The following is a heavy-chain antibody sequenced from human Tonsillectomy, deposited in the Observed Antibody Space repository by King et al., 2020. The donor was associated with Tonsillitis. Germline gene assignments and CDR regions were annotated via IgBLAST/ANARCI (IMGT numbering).Heavy chain of an antibody. CDR3: AREGDSSGLYHGWFDP. V-gene: IGHV4-31*03. D-gene: IGHD3-22*01. Sequence: VQLQESGPGLVKPSQTLSLTCTVSGGSISSGGYYWSWVRQHPGKGLEWIGYIYYSGSTYYNPSLPSRVTISVDTSKNQFSLKLTSVTAADTAVYCCAREGDSSGLYHGWFDPWGQGTLVTVSS. CDR2: IYYSGST. CDR1: GGSISSGGYY. J-gene: IGHJ5*02.